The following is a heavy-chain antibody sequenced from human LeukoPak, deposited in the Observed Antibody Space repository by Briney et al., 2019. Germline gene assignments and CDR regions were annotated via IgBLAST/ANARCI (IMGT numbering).Heavy chain of an antibody. CDR1: GYIFTTYW. J-gene: IGHJ3*02. D-gene: IGHD3-22*01. V-gene: IGHV5-10-1*01. CDR2: IDPSDSYT. CDR3: ARQGGFYDNRGYNDAFDI. Sequence: GASLLISCKCSGYIFTTYWISWVRQLPGKGLEWMGRIDPSDSYTNYSPSFQGHVTISVDKSISTAYLQWSSLKASDTAMYYCARQGGFYDNRGYNDAFDIWGQGTVVTVSS.